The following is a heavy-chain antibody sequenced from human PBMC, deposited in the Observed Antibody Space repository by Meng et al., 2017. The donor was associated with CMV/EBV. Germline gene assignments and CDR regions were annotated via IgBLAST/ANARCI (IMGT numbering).Heavy chain of an antibody. J-gene: IGHJ4*02. Sequence: GESLKISCAASGFTFSSYAMHWVRQAPGKGLAWVAVISYDGSNKYYADSVKGRFTISRDNSKNTLYLQMNSLRAEDTAVYYCARPTDTYIVVVPGDYWGQGTLVTVSS. V-gene: IGHV3-30-3*01. CDR3: ARPTDTYIVVVPGDY. D-gene: IGHD2-2*01. CDR2: ISYDGSNK. CDR1: GFTFSSYA.